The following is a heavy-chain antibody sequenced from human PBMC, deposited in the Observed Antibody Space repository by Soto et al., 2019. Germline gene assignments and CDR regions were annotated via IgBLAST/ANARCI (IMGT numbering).Heavy chain of an antibody. D-gene: IGHD4-17*01. J-gene: IGHJ4*02. CDR1: GFTFDDYA. CDR2: ITWNSGNM. V-gene: IGHV3-9*01. CDR3: AKDISPVTTSGVGGLDY. Sequence: DVRLVESGGGLVQPGRSLRLSCAASGFTFDDYAMHWVRQAPGKGLEWVSIITWNSGNMGYADSVKGRFTISRDNTKNSLYLQMNSLRPEDTALYYCAKDISPVTTSGVGGLDYWGQGTLVTVSS.